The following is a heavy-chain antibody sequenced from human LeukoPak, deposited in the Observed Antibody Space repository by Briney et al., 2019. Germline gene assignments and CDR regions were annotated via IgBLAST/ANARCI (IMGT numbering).Heavy chain of an antibody. V-gene: IGHV3-72*01. Sequence: HSGGSLRLSCAASGFTFSDHYMDWVRQAPGKGLEWVGRTRKKTNSYTTEYAASVKGRFTISRDDSKNSLYLQMNSLKAEDTAVYYCTRVVLVGTTYSYFDYWGQGTLVTVSS. J-gene: IGHJ4*02. D-gene: IGHD1-26*01. CDR2: TRKKTNSYTT. CDR1: GFTFSDHY. CDR3: TRVVLVGTTYSYFDY.